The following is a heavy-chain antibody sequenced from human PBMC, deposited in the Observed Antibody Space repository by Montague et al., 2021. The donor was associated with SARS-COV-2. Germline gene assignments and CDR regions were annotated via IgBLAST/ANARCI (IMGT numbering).Heavy chain of an antibody. V-gene: IGHV4-61*02. D-gene: IGHD4-17*01. CDR2: IYSSGST. CDR3: ARDYGDYSYYYGLDV. J-gene: IGHJ6*02. CDR1: GGSIRSGSYY. Sequence: TLSPTCTVSGGSIRSGSYYWGWIRQPAGKGLEWIGRIYSSGSTNYNPSLKSRVTMSVDTSKNQFSLEVSSVTAADTAVYYCARDYGDYSYYYGLDVWGQGTTVTVSS.